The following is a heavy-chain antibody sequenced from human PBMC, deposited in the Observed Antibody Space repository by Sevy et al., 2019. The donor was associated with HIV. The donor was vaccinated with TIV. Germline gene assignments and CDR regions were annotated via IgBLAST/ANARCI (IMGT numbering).Heavy chain of an antibody. Sequence: GGSLRLSCAASGFTFSSYAMHWVRQAPGKGLEWVAVISYDGSNKYYADSVKGRFTISRENSKNTLYLQMNSLRAEDTAGYYCARQRIAARLGWFDPWGQGTLVTVSS. V-gene: IGHV3-30-3*01. CDR2: ISYDGSNK. D-gene: IGHD6-6*01. J-gene: IGHJ5*02. CDR1: GFTFSSYA. CDR3: ARQRIAARLGWFDP.